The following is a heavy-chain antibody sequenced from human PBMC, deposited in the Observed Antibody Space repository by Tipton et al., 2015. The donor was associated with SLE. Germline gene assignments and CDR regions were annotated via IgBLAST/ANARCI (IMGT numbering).Heavy chain of an antibody. V-gene: IGHV1-3*01. J-gene: IGHJ1*01. CDR1: GYTFTSYA. CDR3: ARAGGSYCGGDCYFSESFPH. D-gene: IGHD2-21*01. Sequence: QLVQSGAEVKKPGASVKVSCKASGYTFTSYAMHWVRQAPGQRLEWMGWINAGNGNTKYSQKFQGRVTITRGTSASTAYMELSSLRSEYTVVYYCARAGGSYCGGDCYFSESFPHWGQGPLVTVSS. CDR2: INAGNGNT.